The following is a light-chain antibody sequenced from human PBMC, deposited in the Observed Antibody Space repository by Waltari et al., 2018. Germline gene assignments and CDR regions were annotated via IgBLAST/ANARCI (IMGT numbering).Light chain of an antibody. CDR3: QQYYNSPRT. CDR1: SSNIGAGYD. CDR2: GNS. J-gene: IGLJ3*02. V-gene: IGLV1-40*01. Sequence: QSVLTQPPSVSGAPGQRVTIPCTGSSSNIGAGYDVHWYQQLPGTAPKLLSYGNSDRPSGVPDRFSGSGSGTDFTLTISSLQAEDVALYYCQQYYNSPRTFGQGTK.